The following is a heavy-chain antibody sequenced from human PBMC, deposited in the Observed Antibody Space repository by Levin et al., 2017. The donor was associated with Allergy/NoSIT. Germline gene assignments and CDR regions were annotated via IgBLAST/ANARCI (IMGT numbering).Heavy chain of an antibody. CDR1: GGTFSSYA. CDR3: AREGLPPGDYYGMDV. D-gene: IGHD1-14*01. CDR2: IIPIFGTA. J-gene: IGHJ6*02. Sequence: KISCKASGGTFSSYAISWVRQAPGQGLEWMGGIIPIFGTANYAQKFQGRVTITADESTSTAYMELSSLRSEDTAVYYCAREGLPPGDYYGMDVWGQGTTVTVSS. V-gene: IGHV1-69*01.